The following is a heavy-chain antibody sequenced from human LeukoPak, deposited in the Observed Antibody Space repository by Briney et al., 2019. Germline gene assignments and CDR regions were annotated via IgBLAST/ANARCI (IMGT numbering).Heavy chain of an antibody. CDR3: ARNLWFGEFVDY. D-gene: IGHD3-10*01. V-gene: IGHV3-21*01. J-gene: IGHJ4*02. CDR1: GFTFSSYS. CDR2: ISSSSSYI. Sequence: GGSLRLSCAASGFTFSSYSMNWVRQAPGKGLECVSSISSSSSYIYYADAVKGRFTISRDNAKNSLYLQMNSLRAEDTAVYYCARNLWFGEFVDYWGQGTLVTVSS.